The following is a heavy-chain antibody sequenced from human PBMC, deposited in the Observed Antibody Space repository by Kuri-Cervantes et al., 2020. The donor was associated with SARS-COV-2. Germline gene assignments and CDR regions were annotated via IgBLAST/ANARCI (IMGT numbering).Heavy chain of an antibody. Sequence: GESLKISCVASGFTFSNYAIHWVRQAPGKGLEWVAVIWYDGENEYYAGSVKGRFTISRDNSKNTLYLQVISLRAEDTALYYCAKDYFSDTSNYFDYWGQGALVTVSS. CDR2: IWYDGENE. J-gene: IGHJ4*02. CDR3: AKDYFSDTSNYFDY. CDR1: GFTFSNYA. D-gene: IGHD3-3*01. V-gene: IGHV3-33*06.